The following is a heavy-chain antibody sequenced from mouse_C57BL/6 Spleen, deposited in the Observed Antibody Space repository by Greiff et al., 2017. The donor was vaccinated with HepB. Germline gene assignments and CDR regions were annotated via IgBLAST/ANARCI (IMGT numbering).Heavy chain of an antibody. D-gene: IGHD3-2*02. CDR1: GYTFTSYG. J-gene: IGHJ2*01. V-gene: IGHV1-81*01. CDR2: IYPRSGNT. Sequence: VKLMESGAELARPGASVKLSCKASGYTFTSYGISWVKQRTGQGLEWIGEIYPRSGNTYYNEKFKGKATLTADKSSSTAYMELRSLTSEDSAVYFCARSSTAQGFDYWGQGTTLTVSS. CDR3: ARSSTAQGFDY.